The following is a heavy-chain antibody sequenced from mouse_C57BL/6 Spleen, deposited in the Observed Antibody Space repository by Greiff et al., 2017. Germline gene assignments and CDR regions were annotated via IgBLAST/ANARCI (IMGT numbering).Heavy chain of an antibody. D-gene: IGHD2-1*01. CDR2: IDPSDSYT. J-gene: IGHJ2*01. CDR1: GYTFTSYW. V-gene: IGHV1-69*01. CDR3: ARRGNYYFAY. Sequence: QVQLKQPGAELVMPGASVKLSCKASGYTFTSYWMHWVKQRPGQGLEWIGEIDPSDSYTNYNQKFKGKSTLTVDKSSSTAYMQLSSLTSADSAVYYCARRGNYYFAYWGQGTTLTVSA.